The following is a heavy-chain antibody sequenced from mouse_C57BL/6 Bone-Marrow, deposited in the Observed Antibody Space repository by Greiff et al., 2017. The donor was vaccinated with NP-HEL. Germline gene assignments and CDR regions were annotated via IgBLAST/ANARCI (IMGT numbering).Heavy chain of an antibody. CDR2: ISDGGSYT. CDR3: ARVSDQAWFAY. J-gene: IGHJ3*01. D-gene: IGHD3-2*02. Sequence: DVQLVESGGGLVKPGGSLKLSCAASGFTFSSYAMSWVRQTPEKRLEWVATISDGGSYTYYPDNVKGRFTISRDNAKNNLYLQMSHLKSEDTAMYYCARVSDQAWFAYWGQGTLVTVSA. V-gene: IGHV5-4*01. CDR1: GFTFSSYA.